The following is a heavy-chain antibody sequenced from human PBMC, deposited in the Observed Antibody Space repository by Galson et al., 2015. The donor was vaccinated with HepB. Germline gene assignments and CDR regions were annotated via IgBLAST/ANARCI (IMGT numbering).Heavy chain of an antibody. D-gene: IGHD2-15*01. CDR2: INPSGGST. CDR3: ARDIVVVVAATAFVYGMDV. J-gene: IGHJ6*02. V-gene: IGHV1-46*03. Sequence: SVKVSCKASGYTFTSYYMHWVRQAPGQGLEWMGIINPSGGSTSYAQKFQGRVTMTRDTSTSTVYMELSSLRSEDTAVYYCARDIVVVVAATAFVYGMDVWGQGTTVTVSS. CDR1: GYTFTSYY.